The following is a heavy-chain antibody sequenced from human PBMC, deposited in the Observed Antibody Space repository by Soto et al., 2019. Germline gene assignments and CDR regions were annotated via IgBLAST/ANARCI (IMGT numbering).Heavy chain of an antibody. J-gene: IGHJ5*02. CDR1: GFTFSSFA. Sequence: PGGSLRLSCAASGFTFSSFAMSWVRQAPGKGLEWVSTTSVTGDTTYYADSVKGRFTISRDNSKNTLYLQMNSLRVDDTAVYYCGAVAMTYTGFDPWCMGALNTASS. V-gene: IGHV3-23*01. CDR2: TSVTGDTT. CDR3: GAVAMTYTGFDP. D-gene: IGHD5-12*01.